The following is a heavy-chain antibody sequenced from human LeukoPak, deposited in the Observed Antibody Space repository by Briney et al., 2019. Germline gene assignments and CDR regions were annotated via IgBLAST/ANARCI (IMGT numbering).Heavy chain of an antibody. J-gene: IGHJ4*02. Sequence: GSLRLSCAASGFTFSSYGMHWVRQAPGKGLEWVAVISYNGSNKYYADSVKGRFTISRDNSKNTLYLQLNSLRAEDTAVYYCTRVVYYGSGSYGGFDYWGQGTLVTVSS. CDR2: ISYNGSNK. V-gene: IGHV3-30*03. CDR3: TRVVYYGSGSYGGFDY. D-gene: IGHD3-10*01. CDR1: GFTFSSYG.